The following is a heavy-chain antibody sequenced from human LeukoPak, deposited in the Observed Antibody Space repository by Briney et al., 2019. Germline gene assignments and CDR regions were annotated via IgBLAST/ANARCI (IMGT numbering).Heavy chain of an antibody. D-gene: IGHD6-19*01. Sequence: PGGSLRLSCAASGFTFTTYSMNWVRQAPGKGLEWVSSTTSPVGRIYYADSLKGRITISRDNARSSLYLQMNSLTAEDTAVYYCATDGRSSGWYGFDYWGLGTLVTVSS. CDR2: TTSPVGRI. CDR3: ATDGRSSGWYGFDY. J-gene: IGHJ4*02. V-gene: IGHV3-21*01. CDR1: GFTFTTYS.